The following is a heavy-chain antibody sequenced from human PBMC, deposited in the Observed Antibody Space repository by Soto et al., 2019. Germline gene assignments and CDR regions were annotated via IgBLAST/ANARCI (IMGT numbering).Heavy chain of an antibody. Sequence: QVQLQELGPGLVKPGETLSLTCTVSGGSISSGTYFWSWIRQHPGRGLECIGYTHYSGGTYYNPSVNGRVTISVAKSKRQFSVKLSFVAAADTAVYFCARVAARGSAQHYFYAMAVWGQGTTFTVS. CDR1: GGSISSGTYF. D-gene: IGHD6-6*01. CDR2: THYSGGT. CDR3: ARVAARGSAQHYFYAMAV. J-gene: IGHJ6*02. V-gene: IGHV4-31*03.